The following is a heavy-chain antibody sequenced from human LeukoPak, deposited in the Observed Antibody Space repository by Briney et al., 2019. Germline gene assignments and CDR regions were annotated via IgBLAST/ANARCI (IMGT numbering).Heavy chain of an antibody. Sequence: SQTLSLTCAISGDSVSSNSAAWNWIRQSPSRGLEWLGRAYYRSKWYNDYAVSVKSRIPINPDTSKNQFSLQLTSVTPEDTAVYYCARDPVTIFGVVTQFDPWGQGTLVTVSS. V-gene: IGHV6-1*01. CDR1: GDSVSSNSAA. CDR2: AYYRSKWYN. CDR3: ARDPVTIFGVVTQFDP. D-gene: IGHD3-3*01. J-gene: IGHJ5*02.